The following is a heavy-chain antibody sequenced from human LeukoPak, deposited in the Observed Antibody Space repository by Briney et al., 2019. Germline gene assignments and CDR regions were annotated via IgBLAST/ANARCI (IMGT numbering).Heavy chain of an antibody. V-gene: IGHV1-46*03. Sequence: ASVKVSCKASGYTFTSYYMHWVRQAPGQELEWMGIMNPSGGSTSYAQKFQGRVTMTRDTSTSTVYMELSSLRSEDTAVYYCATGLGNWYFDLWGRGTLVTVSS. CDR2: MNPSGGST. CDR3: ATGLGNWYFDL. CDR1: GYTFTSYY. J-gene: IGHJ2*01. D-gene: IGHD1-14*01.